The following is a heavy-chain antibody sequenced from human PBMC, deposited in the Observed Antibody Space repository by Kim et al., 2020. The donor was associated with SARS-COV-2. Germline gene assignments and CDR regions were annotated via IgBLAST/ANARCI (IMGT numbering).Heavy chain of an antibody. CDR3: ARASGRQVVPAAYYYYGMDV. D-gene: IGHD2-2*01. Sequence: ASVKVSCKASGYTFTSYYMHWVRQAPGQGLEWMGIINPSGGSTSYAQKFQGRVTMTRDTSTSTVYMELSSLRSEDTAVYYCARASGRQVVPAAYYYYGMDVWGQGTTVTVSS. CDR2: INPSGGST. V-gene: IGHV1-46*01. CDR1: GYTFTSYY. J-gene: IGHJ6*02.